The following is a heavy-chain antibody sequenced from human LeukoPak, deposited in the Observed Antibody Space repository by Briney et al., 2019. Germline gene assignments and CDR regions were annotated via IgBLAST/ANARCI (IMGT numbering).Heavy chain of an antibody. CDR3: ARDVVIGASYDFGDYVPFQH. D-gene: IGHD4-17*01. Sequence: GGSLRLSCAASGFTVSNNYMSWVRQAPGKGLEWVSIIYGGGKTYYADSVKGRFTISRDNSKNTLYLQMNSLGAADAAVYYCARDVVIGASYDFGDYVPFQHWGQGTLVTVSS. J-gene: IGHJ1*01. CDR1: GFTVSNNY. CDR2: IYGGGKT. V-gene: IGHV3-53*05.